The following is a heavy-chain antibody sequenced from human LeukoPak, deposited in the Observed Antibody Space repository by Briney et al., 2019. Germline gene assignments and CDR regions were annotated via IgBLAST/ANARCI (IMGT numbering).Heavy chain of an antibody. CDR1: GGSISSGGYY. J-gene: IGHJ3*02. V-gene: IGHV4-31*03. Sequence: SETLSLTCTVSGGSISSGGYYWSWIRQHPGKGLEWIGYIYYSGNTYCNPSLKSRVTISVDTSKNQFSLKPSSVTAADTAVYYCARDGYQPPDYYDSWGGAFDIWGQGTMVTVSS. CDR2: IYYSGNT. D-gene: IGHD3-22*01. CDR3: ARDGYQPPDYYDSWGGAFDI.